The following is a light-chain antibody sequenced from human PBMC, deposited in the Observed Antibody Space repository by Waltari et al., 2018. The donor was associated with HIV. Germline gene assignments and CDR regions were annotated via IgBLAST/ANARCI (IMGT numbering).Light chain of an antibody. CDR2: DVS. Sequence: QSALTQPASVSGSPGQSITISCTGTSSDVGGYNYVSWYQQHPGKAPKLMIYDVSKRPSGVSKRFSGSKAGNTASLTISGLQAEDEADYYCCSYAGSSTHVVFGGGTKLTVL. J-gene: IGLJ2*01. CDR3: CSYAGSSTHVV. V-gene: IGLV2-23*02. CDR1: SSDVGGYNY.